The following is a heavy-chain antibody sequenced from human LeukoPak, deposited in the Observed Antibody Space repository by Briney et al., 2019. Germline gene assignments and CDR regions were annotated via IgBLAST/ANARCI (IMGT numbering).Heavy chain of an antibody. V-gene: IGHV3-30*02. CDR1: GFTFRNYG. Sequence: GGSLRLSCAASGFTFRNYGMHWVRQATGKGLEWVSFIWSDGNNRFYADSVKSRFTISRDNSKNMLYLQMDTLRAEDTALYYCAKDPGASVSGFHMDVWGKGTTVIVSS. D-gene: IGHD2-8*02. CDR3: AKDPGASVSGFHMDV. J-gene: IGHJ6*03. CDR2: IWSDGNNR.